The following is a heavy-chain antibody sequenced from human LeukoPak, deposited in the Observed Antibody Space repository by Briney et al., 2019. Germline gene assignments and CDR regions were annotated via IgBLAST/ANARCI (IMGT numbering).Heavy chain of an antibody. CDR2: IYYSGST. V-gene: IGHV4-59*01. D-gene: IGHD3-22*01. J-gene: IGHJ5*02. Sequence: KPSATLSLTCTVSGGSISSYYWSWIRQPPGKGLEWIGYIYYSGSTNYNPSLKSRVTISVDTSKNQFSLKLSSVTAADTAVYYCARDTYYYDSSGYYNWFDPWGQGTLVTVSS. CDR3: ARDTYYYDSSGYYNWFDP. CDR1: GGSISSYY.